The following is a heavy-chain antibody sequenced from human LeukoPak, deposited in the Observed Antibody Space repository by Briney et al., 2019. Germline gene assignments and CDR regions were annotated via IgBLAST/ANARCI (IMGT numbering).Heavy chain of an antibody. V-gene: IGHV1-46*01. D-gene: IGHD2-21*02. J-gene: IGHJ4*02. Sequence: ASVKVSCKASGYTFTSYYMHWVRQAPGQGLEWMGIINPSGGSTSYAQKFQGRVTMTRDTSTSTVYMELSSLRSEDTAVYYCAGDLRGQVVTATSRVAFGYWGQGTLVTVSS. CDR2: INPSGGST. CDR1: GYTFTSYY. CDR3: AGDLRGQVVTATSRVAFGY.